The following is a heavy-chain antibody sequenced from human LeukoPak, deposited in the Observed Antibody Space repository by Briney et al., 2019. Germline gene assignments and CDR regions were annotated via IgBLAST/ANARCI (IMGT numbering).Heavy chain of an antibody. CDR3: ARGSIVATFDY. V-gene: IGHV1-2*02. D-gene: IGHD5-12*01. CDR1: GYTFTGYY. CDR2: INPNSGVT. Sequence: GASVKVSCKASGYTFTGYYMHWVRQAPGQGLEWMGWINPNSGVTNYAQKFQGRVTMTRDTSISTAYMELSRLRSDDTAVYYCARGSIVATFDYWGQGTLVTVSS. J-gene: IGHJ4*02.